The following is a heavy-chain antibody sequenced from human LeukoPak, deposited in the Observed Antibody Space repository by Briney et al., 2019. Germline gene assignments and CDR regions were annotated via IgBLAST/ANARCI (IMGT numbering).Heavy chain of an antibody. CDR3: ARDQIDDYGDRRSSSYYYGMDV. D-gene: IGHD4-17*01. Sequence: SETLSLTCTVSGGSVSSGDHYWSWIRQPPGKGLEWIGYIYYSGSTYYNPSLKSRVTISLDTSKNQFSLKLSSVTAADTAVYFCARDQIDDYGDRRSSSYYYGMDVWGQGTTVTVSS. CDR2: IYYSGST. J-gene: IGHJ6*02. V-gene: IGHV4-30-4*01. CDR1: GGSVSSGDHY.